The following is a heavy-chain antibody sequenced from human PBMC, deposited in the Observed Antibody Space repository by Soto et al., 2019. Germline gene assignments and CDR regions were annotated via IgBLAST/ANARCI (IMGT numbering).Heavy chain of an antibody. CDR3: ARDVRGIVVVPAATPSDAFDI. CDR1: GGTFSSYT. CDR2: MIPNLGIA. V-gene: IGHV1-69*04. J-gene: IGHJ3*02. Sequence: SVKVSCKASGGTFSSYTISWVRQATGQGLEWMGRMIPNLGIANYAQKFQGRVTITADKSTSTAYMELSSLRSEDTAVYYCARDVRGIVVVPAATPSDAFDIWGQGTMVTVSS. D-gene: IGHD2-2*01.